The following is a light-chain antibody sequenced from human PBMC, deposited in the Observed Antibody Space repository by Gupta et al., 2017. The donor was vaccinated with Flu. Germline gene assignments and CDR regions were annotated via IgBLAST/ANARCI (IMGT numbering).Light chain of an antibody. CDR1: SSDVGNYNL. V-gene: IGLV2-23*01. CDR2: EGS. CDR3: SSYAGGSLV. Sequence: SALTQPASVSGSPGQSITISCTGTSSDVGNYNLVSWFQQQSGTAPKLMIYEGSVRPSGVSNLSFSSEAGTTASLTIARLQADDDDYYYCSSYAGGSLVFGGGTKLTVL. J-gene: IGLJ3*02.